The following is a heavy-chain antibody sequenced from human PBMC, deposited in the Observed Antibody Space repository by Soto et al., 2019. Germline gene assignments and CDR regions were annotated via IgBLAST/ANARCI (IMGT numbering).Heavy chain of an antibody. J-gene: IGHJ5*02. Sequence: ASVKVSCKASGYTFTSYGISWVRQAPGQGLEWMGWISAYNGNTNYAQKLQGRVTMTTDTSTSTAYMELRSLRSDDTAVYYCARGVGESYYDFWSGYPRNWFDPWGQGTLVTVSS. V-gene: IGHV1-18*01. CDR2: ISAYNGNT. CDR1: GYTFTSYG. D-gene: IGHD3-3*01. CDR3: ARGVGESYYDFWSGYPRNWFDP.